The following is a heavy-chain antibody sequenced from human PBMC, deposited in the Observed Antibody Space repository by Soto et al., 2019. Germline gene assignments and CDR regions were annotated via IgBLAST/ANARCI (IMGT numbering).Heavy chain of an antibody. CDR3: AKDLHWYGMDV. J-gene: IGHJ6*02. CDR1: GFTFSDYF. CDR2: INKDGGTT. V-gene: IGHV3-23*01. D-gene: IGHD1-20*01. Sequence: EVQLLESGGGLVQPGESLRLSCAASGFTFSDYFMNWVRQAPGKGLEWVSGINKDGGTTQNADFVRGRFTISRDNSRNTLYLQMNSVRAEDTALYYCAKDLHWYGMDVWGQGTTATVS.